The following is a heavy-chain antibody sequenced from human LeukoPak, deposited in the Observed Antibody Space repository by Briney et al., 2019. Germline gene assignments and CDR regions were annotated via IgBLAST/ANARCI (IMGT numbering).Heavy chain of an antibody. CDR1: GGSISSSSYY. D-gene: IGHD3-10*01. CDR3: ARESYGSRSYDYYYYYMDV. Sequence: PSETLSLTCTVSGGSISSSSYYWGWLRQPPGKGLEWIGSIYYSGSAYYNPSLKSRVTISVDTSKNQFSLKLSSVTAADTAVYYCARESYGSRSYDYYYYYMDVWGKGTTVTVSS. J-gene: IGHJ6*03. CDR2: IYYSGSA. V-gene: IGHV4-39*07.